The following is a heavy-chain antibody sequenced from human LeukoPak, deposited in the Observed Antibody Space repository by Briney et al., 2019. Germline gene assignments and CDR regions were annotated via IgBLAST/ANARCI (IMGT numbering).Heavy chain of an antibody. CDR2: ILPRGDKT. D-gene: IGHD1-7*01. V-gene: IGHV3-23*01. J-gene: IGHJ4*02. CDR1: GFTLSTHG. Sequence: GGSLRLSCAASGFTLSTHGMSWVRPAPGKGLEWVAAILPRGDKTYYADSVKGRFTISRDNSKSTLYLQMNSLRAEDTAVYFCARRGMSGTKEFDYWGQGSLVTVSS. CDR3: ARRGMSGTKEFDY.